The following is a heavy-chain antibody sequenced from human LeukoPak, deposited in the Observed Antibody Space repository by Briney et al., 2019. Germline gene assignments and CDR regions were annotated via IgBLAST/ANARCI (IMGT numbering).Heavy chain of an antibody. CDR3: ATEGSGSYYGGWADDDAFDI. CDR2: FDPEDGET. Sequence: ASVKVSCKVSGYTLTELSMHWVRQAPGKGLEWMGGFDPEDGETIYAQKFQGRVTMTEDTSTDTAYMELSSLRSEDTAVYYCATEGSGSYYGGWADDDAFDIWGQGTMVTVSS. CDR1: GYTLTELS. J-gene: IGHJ3*02. V-gene: IGHV1-24*01. D-gene: IGHD1-26*01.